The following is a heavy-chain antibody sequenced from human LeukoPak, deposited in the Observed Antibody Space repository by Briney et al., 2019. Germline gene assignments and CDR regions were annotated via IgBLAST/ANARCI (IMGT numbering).Heavy chain of an antibody. CDR3: ARDVRDIVVVPAAVAYYYYYMDV. CDR1: GGSISSYY. V-gene: IGHV4-4*07. Sequence: SETLSLTCTVSGGSISSYYWSWIRQPAGKGLEWIGRIYTSGSTNYNPSLKSRVTMSVDTSKNQFSLKLSSVTAADTAVYYCARDVRDIVVVPAAVAYYYYYMDVWGKGTTVTVSS. J-gene: IGHJ6*03. CDR2: IYTSGST. D-gene: IGHD2-2*01.